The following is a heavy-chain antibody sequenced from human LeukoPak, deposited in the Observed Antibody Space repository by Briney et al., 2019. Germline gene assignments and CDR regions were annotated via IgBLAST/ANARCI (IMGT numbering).Heavy chain of an antibody. CDR2: ISYDGGNK. CDR1: GFTFSSYA. D-gene: IGHD3-9*01. V-gene: IGHV3-30*04. J-gene: IGHJ4*02. Sequence: GGSLRLSCAASGFTFSSYAMHWVRQAPGKGLEWVAVISYDGGNKYYADSVKGRFTISRDNSKNTLYLQMNSLRAEDTAVYYCARDRRYDILTGYYWWESDYWGQGTLVTVSS. CDR3: ARDRRYDILTGYYWWESDY.